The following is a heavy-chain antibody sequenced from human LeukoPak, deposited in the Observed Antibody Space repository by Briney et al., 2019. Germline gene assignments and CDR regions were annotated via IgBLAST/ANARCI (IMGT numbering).Heavy chain of an antibody. CDR3: ARAHGYSYGYGNSIDY. J-gene: IGHJ4*02. V-gene: IGHV1-2*02. Sequence: ASVKVSCKTSGYTFTSYGISWVRQAPGQGLEWMGWINPNSGGTNYAQKFQGRVTMTRDTSISTAYMELSRLRSDDTAVYYCARAHGYSYGYGNSIDYWGQGTLVTVSS. CDR1: GYTFTSYG. D-gene: IGHD5-18*01. CDR2: INPNSGGT.